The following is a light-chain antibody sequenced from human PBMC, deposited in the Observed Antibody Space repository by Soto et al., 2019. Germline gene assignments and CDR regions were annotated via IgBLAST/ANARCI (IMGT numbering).Light chain of an antibody. J-gene: IGKJ2*01. CDR1: QSVNNDY. Sequence: ETVLTQSPGTVSLSPGERATLSCRTSQSVNNDYLAWYQQKPGQAPRLLIYGVFNRATGIPGRFSGSGSGTDFTLTISGLEPEDSAVYSCQHYDGSPRTFGQGPKLEIK. CDR3: QHYDGSPRT. V-gene: IGKV3-20*01. CDR2: GVF.